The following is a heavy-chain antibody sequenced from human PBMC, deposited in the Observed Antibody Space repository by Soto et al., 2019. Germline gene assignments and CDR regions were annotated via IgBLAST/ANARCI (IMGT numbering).Heavy chain of an antibody. V-gene: IGHV3-73*02. CDR3: TRDDYVSGATEL. CDR2: IRSKANSYAT. D-gene: IGHD1-1*01. J-gene: IGHJ2*01. Sequence: EVQLVESGGGLVQPGGSLTLSCAASGFTFSGSAMHWVRQASGKGLEWVGRIRSKANSYATAYAASVKGRFTISRDDSKNTAYLQMNSLKTEDTAVYYCTRDDYVSGATELWGRGTLVTVSS. CDR1: GFTFSGSA.